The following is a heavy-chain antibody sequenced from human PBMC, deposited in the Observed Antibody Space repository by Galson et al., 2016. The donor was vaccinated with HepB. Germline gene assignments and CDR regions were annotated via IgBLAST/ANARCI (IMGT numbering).Heavy chain of an antibody. CDR2: ISTYNGNT. CDR1: GYTFTTYS. Sequence: SVKVSCKASGYTFTTYSISWARQAPGQGLEWMGWISTYNGNTNYAQKLQGRVTMTTDTSTSTAYMELRSLTSDDTAVYYCARTYYYDTSGYYRVFDIWGQGTRVTVSS. V-gene: IGHV1-18*01. D-gene: IGHD3-22*01. J-gene: IGHJ3*02. CDR3: ARTYYYDTSGYYRVFDI.